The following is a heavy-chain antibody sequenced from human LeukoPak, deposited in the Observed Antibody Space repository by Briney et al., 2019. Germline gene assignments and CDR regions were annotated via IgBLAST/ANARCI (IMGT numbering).Heavy chain of an antibody. J-gene: IGHJ4*02. CDR1: GFTFSSYA. Sequence: PGGSLRLSCAASGFTFSSYAMSWVRQAPGKGLEWVSAISGSGGSTYYAGSVKGRFTISRDNSKNTLYLQMNSLRTEDTAVYYCARGRTTVVTLGGYWGQGTLVIVSS. CDR3: ARGRTTVVTLGGY. D-gene: IGHD4-23*01. V-gene: IGHV3-23*01. CDR2: ISGSGGST.